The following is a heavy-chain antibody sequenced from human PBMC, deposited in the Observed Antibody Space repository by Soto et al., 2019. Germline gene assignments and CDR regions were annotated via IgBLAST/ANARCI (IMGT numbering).Heavy chain of an antibody. J-gene: IGHJ5*02. Sequence: QVQLVESGGGVVQPERSLRLSCAASGFTFSRQAMHWVRQAPGRGLEWVAVIWYHGIDKYYADSVKGRFTISRDNSKNTVSLQMTSLRGQDTAVCSCATGFLGLCTGSNCPLASWGQGTLVTVSS. CDR2: IWYHGIDK. CDR1: GFTFSRQA. D-gene: IGHD3-3*01. V-gene: IGHV3-33*01. CDR3: ATGFLGLCTGSNCPLAS.